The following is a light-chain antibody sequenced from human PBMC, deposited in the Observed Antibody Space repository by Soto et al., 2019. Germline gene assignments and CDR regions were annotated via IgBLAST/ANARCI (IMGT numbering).Light chain of an antibody. Sequence: EIVLTQSPGTLSLSSGDRATLSCRASQSISSAYLAWYQQAPGQAPRLLIYGASTRATGIPTRFSGSGSGTDFTLTISRLEPEDFAVYYCQQYGSSRTFGQGTKVDIK. CDR1: QSISSAY. CDR2: GAS. CDR3: QQYGSSRT. J-gene: IGKJ1*01. V-gene: IGKV3-20*01.